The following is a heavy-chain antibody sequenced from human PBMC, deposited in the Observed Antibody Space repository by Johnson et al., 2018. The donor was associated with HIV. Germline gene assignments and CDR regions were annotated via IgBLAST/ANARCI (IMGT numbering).Heavy chain of an antibody. J-gene: IGHJ3*02. CDR2: TWYDGSNK. Sequence: QVQLVESGGGVVQPGRSLRVSCEVSGLTLTTIIVHWARQAPGKELEWVAVTWYDGSNKYYADSVKGRFTISRDNAKNSLYLQMNSLRAADTALYYCARETHYYDSSGYYVDAFDIWGQGTLVTVSS. CDR3: ARETHYYDSSGYYVDAFDI. V-gene: IGHV3-33*08. D-gene: IGHD3-22*01. CDR1: GLTLTTII.